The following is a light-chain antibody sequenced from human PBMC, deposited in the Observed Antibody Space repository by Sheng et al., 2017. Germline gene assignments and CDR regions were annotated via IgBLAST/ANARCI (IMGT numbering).Light chain of an antibody. Sequence: EIVLTQSPGTLSLSPGERATLSCRASQSITSNYLAWYQQKPGQSPRLLIYDASNRATGIPARFSGSGSGTDFTLTISSLEPEDFAVYYCQQRSNWPLLTFGGGTKVEIK. CDR1: QSITSNY. CDR3: QQRSNWPLLT. CDR2: DAS. V-gene: IGKV3-11*01. J-gene: IGKJ4*01.